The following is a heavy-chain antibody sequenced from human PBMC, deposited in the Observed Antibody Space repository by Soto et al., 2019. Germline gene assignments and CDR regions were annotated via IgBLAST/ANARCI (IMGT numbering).Heavy chain of an antibody. Sequence: ASVKVSCKASGYIFTNHYIHWVRQAPGQGLEWMGIINPSGGSTNYLQKFQGRITMTRDTSTSTVYMELSSLRSEDTAVYFCARVDYYDSSCFYYDCWGLGSLVTVSS. J-gene: IGHJ4*02. V-gene: IGHV1-46*01. CDR2: INPSGGST. D-gene: IGHD3-22*01. CDR1: GYIFTNHY. CDR3: ARVDYYDSSCFYYDC.